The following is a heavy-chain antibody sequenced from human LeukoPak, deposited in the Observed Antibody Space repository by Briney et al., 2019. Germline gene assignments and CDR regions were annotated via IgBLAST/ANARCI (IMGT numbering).Heavy chain of an antibody. CDR3: AREGVVLLYFDY. Sequence: GGSLRLSCAASGFTFSSYAMSWVRQAPGKGLEWVAVISYDGSNKYYADSVKGRFTISRDNSKNTLYLQMNSLRAEDTAVYYCAREGVVLLYFDYWGQGTLVTVSS. J-gene: IGHJ4*02. D-gene: IGHD2-21*01. CDR1: GFTFSSYA. V-gene: IGHV3-30-3*01. CDR2: ISYDGSNK.